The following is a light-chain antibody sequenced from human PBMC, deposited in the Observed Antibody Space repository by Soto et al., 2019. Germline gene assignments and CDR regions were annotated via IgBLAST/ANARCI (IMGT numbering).Light chain of an antibody. Sequence: QSVLTQPPSASGSPGHSVTISCTGTSSDVGGYNYVSWYQKHPGKAPKLMIYEVSKRPSGVPDRFSGSKSGNTASLTVSGLQAEDEADYYCCSYADTNNPYVFGTGTKVTVL. CDR2: EVS. CDR3: CSYADTNNPYV. CDR1: SSDVGGYNY. V-gene: IGLV2-8*01. J-gene: IGLJ1*01.